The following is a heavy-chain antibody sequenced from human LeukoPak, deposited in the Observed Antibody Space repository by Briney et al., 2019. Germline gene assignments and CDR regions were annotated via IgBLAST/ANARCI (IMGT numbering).Heavy chain of an antibody. V-gene: IGHV3-48*03. CDR1: GFTFGDYA. J-gene: IGHJ4*02. CDR3: ARSAILTGYQWVPFDY. Sequence: GGSLRLSCTASGFTFGDYAMSWVRQAPGKGLEWVSCISSSGSTIYYADSVKGRFTISRDNAKNSLYLQMNSLRAEDTAVYYCARSAILTGYQWVPFDYWGQGTLVTVSS. D-gene: IGHD3-9*01. CDR2: ISSSGSTI.